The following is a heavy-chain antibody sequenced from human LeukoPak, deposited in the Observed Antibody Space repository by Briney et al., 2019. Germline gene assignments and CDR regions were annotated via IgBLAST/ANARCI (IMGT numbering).Heavy chain of an antibody. D-gene: IGHD6-19*01. J-gene: IGHJ4*02. CDR3: AREKFLEWYAVAGTFGYFDY. Sequence: GGSLRLSCAASGFTFSSYWMSWVRQAPGKGLEWVANIKQDGSEEYYVDSVKGRFTISRVNAKNSLYLQMNSLRAEDTAVYYCAREKFLEWYAVAGTFGYFDYWGQGTLVTVSS. V-gene: IGHV3-7*03. CDR1: GFTFSSYW. CDR2: IKQDGSEE.